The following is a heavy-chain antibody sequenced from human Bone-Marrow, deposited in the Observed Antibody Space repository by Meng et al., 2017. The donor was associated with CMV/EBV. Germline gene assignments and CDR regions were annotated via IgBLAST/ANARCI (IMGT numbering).Heavy chain of an antibody. D-gene: IGHD3-3*01. V-gene: IGHV3-7*01. CDR2: IKQDGSEK. CDR3: AKDSGRGVVIFSAFDI. J-gene: IGHJ3*02. Sequence: GESLKISCAASGFTFSSYWMSWVRQAPGKGLEWVANIKQDGSEKYYVDSVKGRFTISRDNAKNSLYLQMNSLRAEDTAVYYCAKDSGRGVVIFSAFDIWGQGTMVTVSS. CDR1: GFTFSSYW.